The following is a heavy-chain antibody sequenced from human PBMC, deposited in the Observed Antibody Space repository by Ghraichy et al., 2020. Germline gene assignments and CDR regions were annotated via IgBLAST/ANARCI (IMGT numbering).Heavy chain of an antibody. V-gene: IGHV3-21*01. Sequence: GGSLRLSCAASGFTFSSYSMNWVRQAPGKGLEWVSSISSSSSYIYYADSVKGRFTISRDNAKNSLYLQMNSLRAEDTAVYYCARDQQLVIDDYYYYGMDVWGQGTTVTVSS. J-gene: IGHJ6*02. D-gene: IGHD6-6*01. CDR2: ISSSSSYI. CDR3: ARDQQLVIDDYYYYGMDV. CDR1: GFTFSSYS.